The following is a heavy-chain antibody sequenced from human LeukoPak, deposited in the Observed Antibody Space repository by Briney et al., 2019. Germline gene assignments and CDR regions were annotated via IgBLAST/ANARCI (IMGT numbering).Heavy chain of an antibody. V-gene: IGHV1-46*01. J-gene: IGHJ4*02. Sequence: ASVKVSCKASGYTFTSYYMHWVRQAPGQGLEWMGIINPSGGSTSYAQKFQGRVTITADESTSTAYMELSSLRSEDTAVYYCAGGGAAGTDPFDYWGQGTLVTVSS. CDR3: AGGGAAGTDPFDY. D-gene: IGHD6-13*01. CDR2: INPSGGST. CDR1: GYTFTSYY.